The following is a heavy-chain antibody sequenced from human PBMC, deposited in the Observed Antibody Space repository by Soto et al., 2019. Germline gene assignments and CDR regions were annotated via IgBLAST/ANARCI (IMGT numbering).Heavy chain of an antibody. CDR3: AKDHDYSNEPSYYYYYGMDV. V-gene: IGHV3-30*18. CDR1: GFTFSSYG. J-gene: IGHJ6*02. Sequence: QVQLVESGGGVVQPGRSLRLSCAASGFTFSSYGMHWVRQAPGKGLEWVAVISYDGSNKYYADSVKGRFTISRDNSKNTLYLQMNSLRAEDTAVYYCAKDHDYSNEPSYYYYYGMDVWGQGTTVTVSS. CDR2: ISYDGSNK. D-gene: IGHD4-4*01.